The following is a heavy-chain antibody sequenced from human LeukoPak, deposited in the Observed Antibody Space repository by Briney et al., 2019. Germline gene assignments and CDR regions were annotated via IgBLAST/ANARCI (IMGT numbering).Heavy chain of an antibody. CDR3: ARWSGGGVVVPAAMYYYYYGMVV. CDR2: INPSGGST. CDR1: GYTFTSYY. J-gene: IGHJ6*02. Sequence: ASVQVSCMASGYTFTSYYMHWVRQAPRPGLEWMGIINPSGGSTRYAQKLQGRVTMTRDTSTTTVYMELSSLRSEDTAVYYCARWSGGGVVVPAAMYYYYYGMVVWGQGTTVTV. D-gene: IGHD2-2*01. V-gene: IGHV1-46*01.